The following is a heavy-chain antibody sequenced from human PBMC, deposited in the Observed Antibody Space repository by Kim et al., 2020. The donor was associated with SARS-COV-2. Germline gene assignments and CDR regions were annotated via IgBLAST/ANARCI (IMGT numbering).Heavy chain of an antibody. Sequence: GGSLRLSCAASGFTFSSYAMSWVRQAPGKGLEWVSAISGSGGSTYYADSVKGRFTISRDNSKNTLYLQMNSLRAEDTAVYYCAKDPGEYGSGRYYFDYWGQGTLVTVSS. V-gene: IGHV3-23*01. CDR3: AKDPGEYGSGRYYFDY. CDR1: GFTFSSYA. J-gene: IGHJ4*02. CDR2: ISGSGGST. D-gene: IGHD3-10*01.